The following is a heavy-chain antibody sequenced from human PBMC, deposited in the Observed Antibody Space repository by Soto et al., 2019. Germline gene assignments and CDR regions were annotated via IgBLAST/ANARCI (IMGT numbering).Heavy chain of an antibody. CDR3: ASRGALYHYDYGAFDI. V-gene: IGHV4-39*01. Sequence: SETLSLTCTVSGGSISSSSYYWGWIRQPPGRGLEWIGSIYYSGSTYYNPSLKSRVTISVDTSKNQFSLKLSSVTAADTAVYYCASRGALYHYDYGAFDIWGQGTMVTVTS. CDR2: IYYSGST. CDR1: GGSISSSSYY. D-gene: IGHD3-22*01. J-gene: IGHJ3*02.